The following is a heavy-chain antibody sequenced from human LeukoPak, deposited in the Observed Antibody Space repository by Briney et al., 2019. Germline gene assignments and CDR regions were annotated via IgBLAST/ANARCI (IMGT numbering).Heavy chain of an antibody. CDR3: ARVGNYDFWSGPYNWFDP. V-gene: IGHV1-69*13. D-gene: IGHD3-3*01. Sequence: SVKVSCKASGGTFSSYAISWVRQAPGQGLEWMGGIIPIFGTANYAQKFQGRVTITADESTSTAYMELSSLRTEDTAVYYCARVGNYDFWSGPYNWFDPWGQGTLVTVSS. CDR2: IIPIFGTA. CDR1: GGTFSSYA. J-gene: IGHJ5*02.